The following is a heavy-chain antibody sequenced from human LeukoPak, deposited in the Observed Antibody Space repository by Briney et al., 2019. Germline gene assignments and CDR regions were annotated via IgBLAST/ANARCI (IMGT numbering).Heavy chain of an antibody. D-gene: IGHD3-16*01. J-gene: IGHJ4*02. CDR2: ISGSGGST. CDR1: GFTFSSYA. Sequence: GGSLRLSCASSGFTFSSYAMSWVRQAPGKGLEWVSAISGSGGSTYYADSVKGRFTISRDNSKNTLYLQRNSLRAEDMAVYYCAKDWANFDYWGQGTLVTVSS. CDR3: AKDWANFDY. V-gene: IGHV3-23*01.